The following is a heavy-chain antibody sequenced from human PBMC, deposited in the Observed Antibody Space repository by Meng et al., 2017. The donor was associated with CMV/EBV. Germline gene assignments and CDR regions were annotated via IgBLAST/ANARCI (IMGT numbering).Heavy chain of an antibody. Sequence: GGSLRLSCAASGFTFSSYGMHWVRQAPGKGLEWVAVIWYDGSNKYYADSVKGRFTISRDNSKNTLYLQMNSLRAEDTAVYYCAKESREYQPYYYGMDVWGQGTTVTVSS. CDR3: AKESREYQPYYYGMDV. D-gene: IGHD2-2*01. CDR2: IWYDGSNK. V-gene: IGHV3-33*06. J-gene: IGHJ6*02. CDR1: GFTFSSYG.